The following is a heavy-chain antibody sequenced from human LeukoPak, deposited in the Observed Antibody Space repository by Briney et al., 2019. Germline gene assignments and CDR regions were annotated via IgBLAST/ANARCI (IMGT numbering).Heavy chain of an antibody. Sequence: PGGSLRLSCAASGFTFSGYAISWVRQAPGKGRERVSAISGSGGSTYYADSVKGRFTISRDNSKNTLYLQMNSLRAEDTAVYYCAAQQWLVSTVDYWGQGTLVTVSS. V-gene: IGHV3-23*01. D-gene: IGHD6-19*01. CDR2: ISGSGGST. J-gene: IGHJ4*02. CDR1: GFTFSGYA. CDR3: AAQQWLVSTVDY.